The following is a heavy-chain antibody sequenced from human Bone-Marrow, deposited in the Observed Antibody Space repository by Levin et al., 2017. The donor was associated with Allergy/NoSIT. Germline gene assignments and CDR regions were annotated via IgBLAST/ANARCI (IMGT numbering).Heavy chain of an antibody. V-gene: IGHV3-11*01. CDR2: ISTGGKTI. CDR3: ARDVGVTDCTCDTCYNIDWFDP. Sequence: GESLKISCAASGFTFSDSYMSWFRQAPGKGLEWVAFISTGGKTIYYRDSVKGRFTISRDNAKNVLYLQLNSLRAEDTAVYYCARDVGVTDCTCDTCYNIDWFDPWGQGALVTVSS. J-gene: IGHJ5*02. CDR1: GFTFSDSY. D-gene: IGHD2-2*02.